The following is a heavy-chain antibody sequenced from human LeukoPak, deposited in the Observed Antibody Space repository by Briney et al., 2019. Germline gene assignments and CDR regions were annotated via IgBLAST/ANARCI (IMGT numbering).Heavy chain of an antibody. CDR3: AREERDGYNYYWYFDL. CDR2: MNNDGSAM. Sequence: GGSLRLSCAASGFIFSNSWMHWVRQAPGKGLVWVSRMNNDGSAMFYADSVKGRFTISRDNAKNSLYLQMSSLRAEDTAVYYCAREERDGYNYYWYFDLWGRGTLVTVSS. V-gene: IGHV3-74*01. D-gene: IGHD5-24*01. J-gene: IGHJ2*01. CDR1: GFIFSNSW.